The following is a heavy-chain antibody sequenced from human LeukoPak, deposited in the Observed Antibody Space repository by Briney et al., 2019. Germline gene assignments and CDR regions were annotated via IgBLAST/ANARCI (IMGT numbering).Heavy chain of an antibody. CDR1: AFTFSTYA. J-gene: IGHJ2*01. D-gene: IGHD6-19*01. CDR3: ENTLRESSGREYFDL. V-gene: IGHV3-23*01. CDR2: VSGSGGST. Sequence: GGSLRLSCAASAFTFSTYAMSWVRQAPGKGLEWVSSVSGSGGSTYYADSVKGRFTISRDNSKNTLYLQMNSLRGEDTAEYYCENTLRESSGREYFDLWGRGTLVTVSS.